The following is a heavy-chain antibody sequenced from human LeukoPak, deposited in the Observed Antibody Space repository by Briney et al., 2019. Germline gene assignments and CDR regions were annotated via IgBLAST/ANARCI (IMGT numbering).Heavy chain of an antibody. CDR2: IRYDGSNK. V-gene: IGHV3-30*02. CDR1: GFTFSSYG. J-gene: IGHJ4*02. Sequence: SGGSLRLSCAASGFTFSSYGMHWVRQAPGKGLEWVAFIRYDGSNKYYADSVKGRFTISRDNSKNTLYLQMNSLRAEDTAVYYCARKVPYYDILTGDHPFDYWGQGTLVTVSS. CDR3: ARKVPYYDILTGDHPFDY. D-gene: IGHD3-9*01.